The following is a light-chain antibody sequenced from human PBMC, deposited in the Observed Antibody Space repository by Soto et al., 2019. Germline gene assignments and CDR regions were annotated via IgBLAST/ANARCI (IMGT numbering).Light chain of an antibody. CDR1: SSDVGSYDL. V-gene: IGLV2-23*02. CDR2: EVT. J-gene: IGLJ1*01. Sequence: QSALTQPASVSGSPGQSIAISCTGTSSDVGSYDLVSWYQQHPGKAPKLTIYEVTKRPSGVSSRFSGSKSGNTASLTISGLQAEDDADYYCCSSAGGGTYVFGTGTKVT. CDR3: CSSAGGGTYV.